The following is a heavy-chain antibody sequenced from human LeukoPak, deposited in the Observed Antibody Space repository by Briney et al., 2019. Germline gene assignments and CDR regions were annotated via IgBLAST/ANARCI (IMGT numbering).Heavy chain of an antibody. CDR3: ARDSSVVGGVVPAAIDY. Sequence: GGSLRLSCAASGFTFSSYWMSWVRQAPGKGLEWVANIKQDGSEKYYVDSVKGRFTISRDNAKNSLYLQMNSLRAEDTAVYYCARDSSVVGGVVPAAIDYWGQGTLVTVSS. CDR1: GFTFSSYW. D-gene: IGHD2-2*01. J-gene: IGHJ4*02. V-gene: IGHV3-7*01. CDR2: IKQDGSEK.